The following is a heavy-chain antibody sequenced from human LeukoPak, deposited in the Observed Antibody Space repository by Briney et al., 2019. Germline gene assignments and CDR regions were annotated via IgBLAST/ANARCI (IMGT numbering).Heavy chain of an antibody. CDR3: AALPSSGYSSSCYIRYYYYGMAV. Sequence: SVKVSCKPSGFTFTSSAVQWVRQSRGQRLGWIGWIVVGSGNTNYAQKFQERVTITRDMSTSTAYMELSSLRSEDTAVYYCAALPSSGYSSSCYIRYYYYGMAVWGQGTTVTVSS. V-gene: IGHV1-58*01. J-gene: IGHJ6*02. CDR2: IVVGSGNT. CDR1: GFTFTSSA. D-gene: IGHD6-13*01.